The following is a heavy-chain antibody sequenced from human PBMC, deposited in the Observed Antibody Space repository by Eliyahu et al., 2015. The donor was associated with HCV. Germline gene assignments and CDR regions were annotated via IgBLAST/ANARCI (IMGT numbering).Heavy chain of an antibody. Sequence: EVQLVESGGMVVQLGGSLRLSCAASGFEFNXYWMSWVRQAPGKGLEWVANTNQDGREKYYGDSVKGRFTISRDSAKNSLFLQMNTLRGDDTAVYYCVREGNDFWSGYDPYFDSWGQGTLVTVSS. CDR3: VREGNDFWSGYDPYFDS. D-gene: IGHD3-3*01. J-gene: IGHJ4*02. CDR2: TNQDGREK. V-gene: IGHV3-7*01. CDR1: GFEFNXYW.